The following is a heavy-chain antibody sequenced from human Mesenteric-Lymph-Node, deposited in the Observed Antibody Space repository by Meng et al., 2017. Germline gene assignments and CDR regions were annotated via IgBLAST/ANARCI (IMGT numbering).Heavy chain of an antibody. CDR1: GGSVSSGSYY. V-gene: IGHV4-61*01. Sequence: GSLRLSCTVSGGSVSSGSYYWSWIRQPPGKGLEWIGYIYYSGSTNYNPSLKSRVTISVDTSKNQFSLKLSSVTAADTAVYYCARVAGDYWGSAGGGDYWGQGTLVTVSS. D-gene: IGHD4-17*01. CDR2: IYYSGST. J-gene: IGHJ4*02. CDR3: ARVAGDYWGSAGGGDY.